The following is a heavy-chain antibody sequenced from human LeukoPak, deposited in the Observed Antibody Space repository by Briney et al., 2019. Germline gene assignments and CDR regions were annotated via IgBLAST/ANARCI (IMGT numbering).Heavy chain of an antibody. CDR2: ISSNSSYI. V-gene: IGHV3-21*01. CDR3: ARDLSVGAKPDLGFDY. J-gene: IGHJ4*02. CDR1: GFPFSRYS. Sequence: GGSLRLSCAASGFPFSRYSMHWVRQSPGKGLEWVSSISSNSSYIYYTDSLKGRFTISRDNAKKSLYLQMNSLRAEDTAVYYCARDLSVGAKPDLGFDYWGQGSLVTVSS. D-gene: IGHD1-26*01.